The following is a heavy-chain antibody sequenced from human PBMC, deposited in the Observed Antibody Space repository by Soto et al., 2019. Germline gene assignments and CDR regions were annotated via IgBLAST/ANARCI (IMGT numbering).Heavy chain of an antibody. J-gene: IGHJ4*02. CDR3: ARDRCSGGSCYHDGGY. CDR2: INPSGGST. CDR1: GYTFTSYY. D-gene: IGHD2-15*01. V-gene: IGHV1-46*01. Sequence: GASVKVSCKASGYTFTSYYMHWVRQAPGQGLEWMGIINPSGGSTSYAQKFQGRVTMTRDTSTSTVYMELSSLRSEDTAVYYCARDRCSGGSCYHDGGYWGQGTLVTVSS.